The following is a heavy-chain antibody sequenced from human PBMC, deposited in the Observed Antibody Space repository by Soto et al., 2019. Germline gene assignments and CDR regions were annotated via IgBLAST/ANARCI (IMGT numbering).Heavy chain of an antibody. Sequence: KPSETLSLTCAVSGYSISLGYYWGWIRQPPGKGLEWIGSIYHSGNTYYNPSLKSRVSISLDTSKNHFSLELTSVTAADTAVYYCARVNRGAFDHWGQGALVTVSS. CDR3: ARVNRGAFDH. V-gene: IGHV4-38-2*01. CDR2: IYHSGNT. CDR1: GYSISLGYY. J-gene: IGHJ4*02.